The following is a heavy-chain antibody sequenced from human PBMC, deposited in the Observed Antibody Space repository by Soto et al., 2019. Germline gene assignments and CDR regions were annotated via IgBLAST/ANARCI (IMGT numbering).Heavy chain of an antibody. CDR3: ALHPRGSSWSSLYLDS. CDR2: IYWDDDK. Sequence: QITLKESGPTLVKPTQTLTLTSTFSGFSLTTSGVGVAWIRQPPGKALGWLALIYWDDDKRYSPSLKSRLAITKDTSKNQVVLRMTNMDPVDTATYYCALHPRGSSWSSLYLDSWGQGTLVTVSS. J-gene: IGHJ4*02. D-gene: IGHD6-13*01. V-gene: IGHV2-5*02. CDR1: GFSLTTSGVG.